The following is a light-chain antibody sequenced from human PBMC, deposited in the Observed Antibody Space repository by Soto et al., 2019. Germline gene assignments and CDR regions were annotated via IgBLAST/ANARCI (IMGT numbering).Light chain of an antibody. Sequence: EITMTQSPATLSVSPGERPTLSCRASQSVSSDLAWYHQKPGQAPRLLIYDASTRVTGIPARFSGGGSGTDFTLTISRLEPEDFAVYYCQHRSSWPGAFGPGTKVDIK. V-gene: IGKV3-11*01. CDR2: DAS. J-gene: IGKJ3*01. CDR3: QHRSSWPGA. CDR1: QSVSSD.